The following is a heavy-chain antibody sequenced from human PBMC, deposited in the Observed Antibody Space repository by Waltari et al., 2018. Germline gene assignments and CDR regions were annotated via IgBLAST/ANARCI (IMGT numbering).Heavy chain of an antibody. Sequence: QLQLQESGPGLVKPSETLSLTCTVSGGSISSSSYYWGWIRQPPGKGLEWIGSIYYSGSTYSNPSLKSRVTISVDTSKNQFSLKLSSVTAADTAVYYCARDRDFWSGYHYEVYMDVWGKGTTVTISS. D-gene: IGHD3-3*01. CDR3: ARDRDFWSGYHYEVYMDV. V-gene: IGHV4-39*07. CDR2: IYYSGST. J-gene: IGHJ6*03. CDR1: GGSISSSSYY.